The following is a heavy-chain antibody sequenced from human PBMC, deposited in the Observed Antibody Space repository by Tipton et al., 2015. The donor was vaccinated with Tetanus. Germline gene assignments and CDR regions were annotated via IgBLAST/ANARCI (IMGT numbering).Heavy chain of an antibody. Sequence: QLVQSGAEMKKPGASVKVSCKASGYTFTGYYIYWVRQAPGQGLEWMGWIDPNSGATVCAQKFQGRVTMTRDTSISTAYMELRSLRSDDTAVYYCARDRGDYIYYGMDVWGPGTTVTVS. CDR2: IDPNSGAT. V-gene: IGHV1-2*02. CDR1: GYTFTGYY. D-gene: IGHD3-22*01. J-gene: IGHJ6*02. CDR3: ARDRGDYIYYGMDV.